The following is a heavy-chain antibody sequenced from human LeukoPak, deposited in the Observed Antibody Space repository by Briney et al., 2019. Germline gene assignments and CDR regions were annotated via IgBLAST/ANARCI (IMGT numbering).Heavy chain of an antibody. Sequence: GASVKVSCKASGYIFTDYYMHWVRQAPGQELEWMGWMNPNSGNTGYAQKFQGRVTMTRNTSISTAYIELSSLRSEDTAVYYCATRGYSYGYNWFDPWGQGTLVTVSS. CDR3: ATRGYSYGYNWFDP. CDR1: GYIFTDYY. V-gene: IGHV1-8*02. D-gene: IGHD5-18*01. J-gene: IGHJ5*02. CDR2: MNPNSGNT.